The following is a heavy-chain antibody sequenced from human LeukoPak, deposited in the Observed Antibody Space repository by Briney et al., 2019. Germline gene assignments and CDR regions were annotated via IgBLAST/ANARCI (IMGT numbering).Heavy chain of an antibody. J-gene: IGHJ4*02. CDR1: GFTFGYYS. CDR2: VRSKADGGIQ. V-gene: IGHV3-49*02. D-gene: IGHD6-19*01. CDR3: TAEGVAGPTKFEY. Sequence: GESVRLSCTVCGFTFGYYSMDWVRPAAGKGLDWVGFVRSKADGGIQQYAAAVKGRFSIPRDDSKLIDYLQMDRLTAEDTAVYFSTAEGVAGPTKFEYWGQGTLVTVSS.